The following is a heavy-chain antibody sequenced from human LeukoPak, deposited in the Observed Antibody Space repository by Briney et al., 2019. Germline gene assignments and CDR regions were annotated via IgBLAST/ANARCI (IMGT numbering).Heavy chain of an antibody. J-gene: IGHJ4*02. CDR1: GFSVSSNY. CDR2: IYTGDIT. CDR3: ARYNWKFFDN. V-gene: IGHV3-53*01. D-gene: IGHD1-1*01. Sequence: PGGSLRLSCAASGFSVSSNYMSWVRQAPGKGLEWVSVIYTGDITSYAGSVKGRFSISGDNSKNTLYLQMNSLRAEDTAVYYCARYNWKFFDNWGQGTLVTVSS.